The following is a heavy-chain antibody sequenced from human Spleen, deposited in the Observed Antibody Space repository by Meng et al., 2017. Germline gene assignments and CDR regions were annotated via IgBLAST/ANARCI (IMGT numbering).Heavy chain of an antibody. CDR1: GGSLSRYY. Sequence: GSLRLSCAVYGGSLSRYYWSWIRQPPGKGLEWIGEINHSGSINYNPSLKSRVTISVDTSKNQFSLKLSSVTAADTAVYYCAGGQLHDYVWGSYRYSFDYWGQGTLVTVSS. CDR3: AGGQLHDYVWGSYRYSFDY. CDR2: INHSGSI. D-gene: IGHD3-16*02. J-gene: IGHJ4*02. V-gene: IGHV4-34*01.